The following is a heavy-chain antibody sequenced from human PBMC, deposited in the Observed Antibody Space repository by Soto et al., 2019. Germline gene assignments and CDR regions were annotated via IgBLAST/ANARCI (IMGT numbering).Heavy chain of an antibody. V-gene: IGHV3-48*01. CDR2: ISSSSSTI. D-gene: IGHD3-16*01. Sequence: EVQLVESGGGLVQPGGSLRLSCAASGFTFSSYSMNWVRQAPGKGLEWVSYISSSSSTIYYADSVKGRFTISRDNTKNSLYLQMNSLRAADTAVYYGARLPVKLLPYYYYYMDVWGKGTTVTVSS. CDR3: ARLPVKLLPYYYYYMDV. CDR1: GFTFSSYS. J-gene: IGHJ6*03.